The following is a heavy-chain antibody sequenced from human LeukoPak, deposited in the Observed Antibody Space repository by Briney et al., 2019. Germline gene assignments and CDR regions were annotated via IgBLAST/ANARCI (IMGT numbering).Heavy chain of an antibody. CDR1: GGTFSSYA. Sequence: GASVTVSCKASGGTFSSYAISWVRQAPGQGLEWMGGIIPIFGTANYAQKFQGRVTITADESTSTAYMELSSLRSEDTAVYYCARGVTMIEGFDYWGQGTLVTVSS. CDR2: IIPIFGTA. J-gene: IGHJ4*02. CDR3: ARGVTMIEGFDY. V-gene: IGHV1-69*13. D-gene: IGHD3-22*01.